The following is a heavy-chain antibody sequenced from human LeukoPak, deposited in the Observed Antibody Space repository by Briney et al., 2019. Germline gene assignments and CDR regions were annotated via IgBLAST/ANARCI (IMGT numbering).Heavy chain of an antibody. V-gene: IGHV1-69*06. Sequence: GASVKVSCKASGYTFTSYGISWVRQAPGQGLEWMGGIIPIFGTTNYAQKFQGRVTITADKSTSTAYMELSNLKSEDTAVYYCARGDYYDSSGYYSDYWGQGTLVTVSS. CDR2: IIPIFGTT. CDR3: ARGDYYDSSGYYSDY. D-gene: IGHD3-22*01. J-gene: IGHJ4*02. CDR1: GYTFTSYG.